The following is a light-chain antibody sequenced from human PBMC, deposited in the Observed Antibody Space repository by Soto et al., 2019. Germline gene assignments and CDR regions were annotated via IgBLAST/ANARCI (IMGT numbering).Light chain of an antibody. CDR1: NNARKS. J-gene: IGLJ2*01. V-gene: IGLV3-21*02. Sequence: SSELTQPPSVSVAPGQTAKITCGGNNNARKSVHWYQQKPGQAPALVVYDDSVRPSGIPERFSGSNSGNTATLTISRVEAGDEADYYCQVWDSTSDHVVFGGGTKVTVL. CDR3: QVWDSTSDHVV. CDR2: DDS.